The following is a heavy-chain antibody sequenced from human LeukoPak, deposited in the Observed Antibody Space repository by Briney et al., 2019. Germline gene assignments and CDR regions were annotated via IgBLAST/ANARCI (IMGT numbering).Heavy chain of an antibody. J-gene: IGHJ4*02. Sequence: GGSLRLSCTASGFTVSSNYMNWVRQAPGKGLEWVSVIYSGGTTYYAHSVKGRFTISRHNSKNTLYLKMNSLRAEDTAVYYCASATSSGYYGGYYFDYWGQGPLVTVSS. CDR3: ASATSSGYYGGYYFDY. D-gene: IGHD3-22*01. V-gene: IGHV3-53*04. CDR1: GFTVSSNY. CDR2: IYSGGTT.